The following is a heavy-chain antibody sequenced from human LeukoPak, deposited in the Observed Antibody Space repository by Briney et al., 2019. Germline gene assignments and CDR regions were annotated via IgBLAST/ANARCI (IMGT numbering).Heavy chain of an antibody. J-gene: IGHJ4*02. Sequence: LSLTCTVSGYSISSGYYWGWIRQPPGKGLEWVAVIWYDGSNKYYADSVKGRFTISRDNSKNTLYLQMNSLRAEDTAVYYCAREALDWSNNLDYWGQGTLVTVSS. D-gene: IGHD3-9*01. CDR3: AREALDWSNNLDY. CDR2: IWYDGSNK. CDR1: GYSISSGYY. V-gene: IGHV3-33*08.